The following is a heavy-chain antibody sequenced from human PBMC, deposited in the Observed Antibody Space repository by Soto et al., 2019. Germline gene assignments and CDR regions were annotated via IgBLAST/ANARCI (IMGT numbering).Heavy chain of an antibody. V-gene: IGHV1-18*01. D-gene: IGHD3-16*01. J-gene: IGHJ4*02. Sequence: ASVKVSCKTSGFSLSSDGSNWVRRAPGQGLEWMGWINPKNGATNYARKFQGWVTMTTDTSTSTAYMELRNLKSDDTAVYYCAIQDGGVVYWGQGTLVTVSS. CDR2: INPKNGAT. CDR1: GFSLSSDG. CDR3: AIQDGGVVY.